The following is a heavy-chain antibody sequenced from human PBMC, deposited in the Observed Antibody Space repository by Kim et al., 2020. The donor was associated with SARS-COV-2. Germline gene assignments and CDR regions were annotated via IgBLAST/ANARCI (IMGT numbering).Heavy chain of an antibody. CDR1: GFTFSNYG. CDR3: AKGGSGGYCFDY. D-gene: IGHD3-10*01. J-gene: IGHJ4*02. CDR2: IWYDGSSK. V-gene: IGHV3-33*06. Sequence: GGSLRLSCAASGFTFSNYGMHWVRQAPGKGLEWVAVIWYDGSSKYYADSVKGRFTISRDISKNTLYLQMSSLRAEDTAVYYCAKGGSGGYCFDYWGQGTLVTVSS.